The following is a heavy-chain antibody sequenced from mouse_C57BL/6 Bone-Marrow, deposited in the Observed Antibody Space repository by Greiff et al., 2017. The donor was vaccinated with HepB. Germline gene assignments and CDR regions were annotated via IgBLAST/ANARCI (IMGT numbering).Heavy chain of an antibody. CDR2: ISSGGSYT. CDR1: GFTFSSYG. CDR3: ARLLLRLDY. V-gene: IGHV5-6*01. Sequence: EVQGVESGGDLVKPGGSLKLSCAASGFTFSSYGMSWVRQTPDKRLEWVATISSGGSYTYYPDSVKGRFTISRDNAKNTLYLQMSSLKSEDTAMYYCARLLLRLDYWGQGTTLTVSS. J-gene: IGHJ2*01. D-gene: IGHD1-1*01.